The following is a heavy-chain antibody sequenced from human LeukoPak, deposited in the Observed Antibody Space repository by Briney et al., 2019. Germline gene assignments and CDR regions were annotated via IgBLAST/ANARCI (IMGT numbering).Heavy chain of an antibody. CDR1: VDSISSYY. Sequence: SGALSVTCTVPVDSISSYYWSWVREPPGEGLGWVGYIYYSGSTNYNPSLKSRLTISLDTSTNQFSLNLSSVPAADTAVYYCAKLGELPPGGWSGPWGHGTLVTVSS. CDR3: AKLGELPPGGWSGP. J-gene: IGHJ5*02. V-gene: IGHV4-59*08. D-gene: IGHD1-26*01. CDR2: IYYSGST.